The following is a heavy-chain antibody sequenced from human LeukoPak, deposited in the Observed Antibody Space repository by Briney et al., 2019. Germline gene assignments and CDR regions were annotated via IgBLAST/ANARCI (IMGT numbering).Heavy chain of an antibody. J-gene: IGHJ4*02. CDR3: ARGRYSGYDYVDY. CDR1: GGSFSGYY. CDR2: INHSGST. Sequence: SETLSLTCAVYGGSFSGYYWSWIRQPPGKGLEWIGEINHSGSTYYNPSLKSRVTISVDRSKNQFSLKLSSVTAADTAVYYCARGRYSGYDYVDYWGQGTLVTVSS. V-gene: IGHV4-34*01. D-gene: IGHD5-12*01.